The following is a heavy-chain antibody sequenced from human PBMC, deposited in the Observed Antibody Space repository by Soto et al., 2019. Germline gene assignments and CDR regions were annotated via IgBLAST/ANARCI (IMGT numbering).Heavy chain of an antibody. V-gene: IGHV1-3*01. Sequence: ASVKVSCKASGYTFTTYAIHWVRQAPGQRLEWMGWINAGNGKTKYSQKFQDRVTITRDASATTAYMELSSLTSEDTAVYYCARAGDDCSTTSCYMIDYWGQGTLVTVSS. D-gene: IGHD2-2*02. CDR1: GYTFTTYA. CDR2: INAGNGKT. CDR3: ARAGDDCSTTSCYMIDY. J-gene: IGHJ4*02.